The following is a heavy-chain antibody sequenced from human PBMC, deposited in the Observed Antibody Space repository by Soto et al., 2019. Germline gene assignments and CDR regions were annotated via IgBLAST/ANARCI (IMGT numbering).Heavy chain of an antibody. CDR2: ISYDGSNK. V-gene: IGHV3-30*18. Sequence: QVQLVKSGGGVVQPGRSLRLSCAASGFTFSSYGMHWVRQAPGKGLEWVAVISYDGSNKYYADSVKGRFTISRDNSKNTLYLQMNSLRAEDTAVYYCAKDRYYYDSSRNFDYWGQGTLVTVSS. CDR3: AKDRYYYDSSRNFDY. J-gene: IGHJ4*02. D-gene: IGHD3-22*01. CDR1: GFTFSSYG.